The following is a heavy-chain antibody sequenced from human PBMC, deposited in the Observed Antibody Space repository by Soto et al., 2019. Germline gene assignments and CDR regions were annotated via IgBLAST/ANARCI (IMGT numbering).Heavy chain of an antibody. CDR1: GGIFSSYA. J-gene: IGHJ6*02. Sequence: VKVSCKASGGIFSSYAISWVRQAPGQGLEWMGGIIPIFGTANYAQKFQGRVTITADESTSTAYMELSSLRSEDTAVYYCARDPITMVRGVIETSVDYYYYGMDVWGQGTTVTVSS. D-gene: IGHD3-10*01. CDR3: ARDPITMVRGVIETSVDYYYYGMDV. V-gene: IGHV1-69*13. CDR2: IIPIFGTA.